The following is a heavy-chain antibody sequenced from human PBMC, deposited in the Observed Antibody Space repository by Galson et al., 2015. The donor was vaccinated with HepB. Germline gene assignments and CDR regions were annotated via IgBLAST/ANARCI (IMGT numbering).Heavy chain of an antibody. D-gene: IGHD2-15*01. CDR2: ISSSSSYI. CDR3: ASEYCSGGSCYTNWFDP. V-gene: IGHV3-21*01. J-gene: IGHJ5*02. CDR1: GFTFSSYG. Sequence: SLRLSCAASGFTFSSYGMNWVRQAPGKGLEWVSSISSSSSYIYYADSVKGRFTISRDNAKNSLYLQMNSLRAEDTAVYYCASEYCSGGSCYTNWFDPWGQGTLVTVSS.